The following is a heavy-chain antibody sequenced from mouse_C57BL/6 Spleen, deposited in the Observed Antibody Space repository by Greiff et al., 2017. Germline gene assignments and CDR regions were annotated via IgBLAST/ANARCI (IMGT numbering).Heavy chain of an antibody. J-gene: IGHJ3*01. CDR3: ARPSIYYDYEWFAY. D-gene: IGHD2-4*01. V-gene: IGHV1-19*01. Sequence: VQLQQSGPVLVKPGASVKMSCKASGYTFTDYYMNWVKQSHGKSLEWIGVINPYNGGTSYNQKFKGKATLTVDKSSSTAYMQLSSLTSEDSAVYYCARPSIYYDYEWFAYWGQGTLVTVSA. CDR1: GYTFTDYY. CDR2: INPYNGGT.